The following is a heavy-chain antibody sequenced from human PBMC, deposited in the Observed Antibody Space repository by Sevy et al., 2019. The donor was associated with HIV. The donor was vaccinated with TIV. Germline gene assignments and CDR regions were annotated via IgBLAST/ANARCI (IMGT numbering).Heavy chain of an antibody. CDR3: ARDGGATDYGMDV. J-gene: IGHJ6*02. V-gene: IGHV3-21*01. CDR1: GFTFNTYN. CDR2: ISSTSTYI. Sequence: GGSLRLSCGASGFTFNTYNFNWVRQAPGRGLECVSSISSTSTYIYYADSVRGRFTIFRDNAKNSLYLQMNNLRAEDTAIYYCARDGGATDYGMDVWGLGTTVTVSS. D-gene: IGHD1-26*01.